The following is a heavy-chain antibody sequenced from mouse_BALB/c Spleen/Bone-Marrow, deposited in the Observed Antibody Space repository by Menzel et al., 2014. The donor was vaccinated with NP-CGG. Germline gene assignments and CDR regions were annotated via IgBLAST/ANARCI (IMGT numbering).Heavy chain of an antibody. CDR2: INPYNDGT. J-gene: IGHJ1*01. CDR1: GYTFTSYV. Sequence: VQLQQSGPELVKPGASVKMSCKASGYTFTSYVMHWVKQKPGQGLEWIGYINPYNDGTKYNEKFKGKATLTSDKSSSTAYMELSSQTSEDSAVYYCARSLYGYDWYFDVWGAGTTVTVSS. D-gene: IGHD2-2*01. CDR3: ARSLYGYDWYFDV. V-gene: IGHV1-14*01.